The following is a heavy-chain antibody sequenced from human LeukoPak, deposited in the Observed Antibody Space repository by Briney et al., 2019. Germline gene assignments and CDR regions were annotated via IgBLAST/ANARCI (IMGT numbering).Heavy chain of an antibody. CDR2: ISHDGRHK. J-gene: IGHJ4*02. CDR3: VSGAGGGYSYGYFDY. Sequence: AGGSLRLSCAASGLSFGTYAMNWVRQTPAKGLEWVAVISHDGRHKFYSDSVKGRFTISRDNSKTMVSLQMNSLRLGDTAVYYCVSGAGGGYSYGYFDYWGQGTLVTVSS. V-gene: IGHV3-30*04. CDR1: GLSFGTYA. D-gene: IGHD5-18*01.